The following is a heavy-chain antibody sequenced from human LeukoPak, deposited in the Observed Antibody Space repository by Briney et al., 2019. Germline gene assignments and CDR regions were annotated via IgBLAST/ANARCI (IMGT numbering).Heavy chain of an antibody. CDR1: GGSITSDSRY. CDR2: IDYNGS. V-gene: IGHV4-39*01. D-gene: IGHD3-22*01. CDR3: ARLSDTRRGLAFDV. Sequence: SETLSLTCTVSGGSITSDSRYWVWLRQPPEKGLEWIGHIDYNGSFYNPSLKSRITISVEASKKQFSLMLRTLSPADTAVYIFARLSDTRRGLAFDVWGQGSLVSVSS. J-gene: IGHJ3*01.